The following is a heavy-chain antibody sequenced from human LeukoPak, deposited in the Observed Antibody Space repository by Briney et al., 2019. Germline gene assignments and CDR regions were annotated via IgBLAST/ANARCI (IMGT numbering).Heavy chain of an antibody. CDR3: ARDASDYDFWSGYYTALGYYYYGMDV. Sequence: ASVTVSCTASGYTFTSYGISWVRQAPGQGLEWMGWISAYNGNTNYAQKLQGRVTMTTDTSTSTAYMELRSLRSDDTAVYYCARDASDYDFWSGYYTALGYYYYGMDVWGQGTTVTVSS. CDR2: ISAYNGNT. CDR1: GYTFTSYG. V-gene: IGHV1-18*01. J-gene: IGHJ6*02. D-gene: IGHD3-3*01.